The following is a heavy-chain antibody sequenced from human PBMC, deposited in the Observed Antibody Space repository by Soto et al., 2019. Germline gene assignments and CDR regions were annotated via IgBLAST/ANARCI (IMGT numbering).Heavy chain of an antibody. D-gene: IGHD1-1*01. CDR3: ARDLNWAFDH. Sequence: GGSLRLSCAASGFPFSSNSVNWVRQAPGKGLEWVSYITGSGTTTRYADSVKGRFTLSRDNAKNSLFLDMNSLTDEDTAVYYCARDLNWAFDHWGRGTLVTVSS. CDR2: ITGSGTTT. V-gene: IGHV3-48*02. CDR1: GFPFSSNS. J-gene: IGHJ5*02.